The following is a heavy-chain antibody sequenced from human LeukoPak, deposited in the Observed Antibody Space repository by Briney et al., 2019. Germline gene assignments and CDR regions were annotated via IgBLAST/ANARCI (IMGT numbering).Heavy chain of an antibody. CDR2: ISPYNGKT. Sequence: ASVKVSCTASGYTFTNYGIIWVRQAPGQGLEWMGWISPYNGKTNYAQKLQGRVILTTDTSTTTTYMELRSLRFDDTAIYYCARSHSGSLRAPFDYWGQGTLVTVSS. D-gene: IGHD5-12*01. CDR3: ARSHSGSLRAPFDY. CDR1: GYTFTNYG. V-gene: IGHV1-18*01. J-gene: IGHJ4*02.